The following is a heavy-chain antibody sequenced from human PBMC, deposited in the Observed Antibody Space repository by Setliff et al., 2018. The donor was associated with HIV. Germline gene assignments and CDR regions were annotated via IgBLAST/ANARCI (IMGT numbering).Heavy chain of an antibody. CDR3: ARWCAAAGCYPAVYHFDS. CDR2: IDTDNGYR. D-gene: IGHD2-2*01. J-gene: IGHJ4*02. V-gene: IGHV1-3*04. Sequence: ASVKVSCKASGYTFSEYAIHWVRQAPGQRLEWMGRIDTDNGYRRYSPKLQGRVTITKDTSANTAYMELRGLRSEGTAVYYCARWCAAAGCYPAVYHFDSWGQGTLVTVSS. CDR1: GYTFSEYA.